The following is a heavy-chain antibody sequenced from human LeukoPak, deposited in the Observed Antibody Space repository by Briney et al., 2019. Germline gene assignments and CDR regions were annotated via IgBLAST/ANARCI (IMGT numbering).Heavy chain of an antibody. Sequence: PSETLSLTRTVSGGSISSHHWGWVRQPPGKGLEWVGDIYYSGSTNYNPSLKSRVTISVDTSKNQFSLKLSSVTAADTAVYYCARDGKSGYSYAPRWFDPWGQGTLVTVSS. V-gene: IGHV4-59*11. J-gene: IGHJ5*02. D-gene: IGHD5-18*01. CDR1: GGSISSHH. CDR2: IYYSGST. CDR3: ARDGKSGYSYAPRWFDP.